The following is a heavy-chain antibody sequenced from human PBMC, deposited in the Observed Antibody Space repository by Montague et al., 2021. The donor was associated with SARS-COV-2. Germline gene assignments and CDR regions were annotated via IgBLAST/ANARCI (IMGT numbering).Heavy chain of an antibody. CDR3: ARDVSPIGLKDV. Sequence: SLRLSCAASGFTVSSNYMSWVRQAPGKGLEWVSVIYSGGSTYYADSVKGRFTISRDNSKNTLYLQMNSLRAEDTAVYYCARDVSPIGLKDVWGQGTTVTVSS. J-gene: IGHJ6*02. CDR2: IYSGGST. CDR1: GFTVSSNY. V-gene: IGHV3-53*01.